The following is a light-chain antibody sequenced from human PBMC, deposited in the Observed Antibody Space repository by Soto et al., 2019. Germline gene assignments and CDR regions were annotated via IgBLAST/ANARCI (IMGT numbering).Light chain of an antibody. J-gene: IGLJ3*02. Sequence: NFMLTQPHSVSESPGKTVTISCTRSGGSIDANFVQWYQQRPGSSPTNLIYDDVQRPSGVPERFSGSIDISSNSASLTISGLKTEDEADYYCQFYDRSIRVFGGGTKVTVL. CDR3: QFYDRSIRV. CDR2: DDV. V-gene: IGLV6-57*01. CDR1: GGSIDANF.